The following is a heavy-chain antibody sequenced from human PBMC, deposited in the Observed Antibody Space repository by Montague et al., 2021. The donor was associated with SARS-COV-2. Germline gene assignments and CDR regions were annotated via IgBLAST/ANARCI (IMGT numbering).Heavy chain of an antibody. CDR1: GASFSGLY. Sequence: SETLSLTCAVYGASFSGLYLTRIPSAPGNGRESVGQINQIKNYNYKPLPGRRVTFSVDMSKNQISRKLSSVTAADTAVYYCARGLRPPSMIRGVSRHVDVSGTGSLVSAS. CDR2: INQIKNY. J-gene: IGHJ6*03. D-gene: IGHD3-10*01. CDR3: ARGLRPPSMIRGVSRHVDV. V-gene: IGHV4-34*01.